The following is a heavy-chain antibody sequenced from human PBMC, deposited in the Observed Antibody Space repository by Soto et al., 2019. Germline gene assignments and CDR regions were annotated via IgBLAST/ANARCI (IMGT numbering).Heavy chain of an antibody. CDR2: INHSGNT. CDR1: GGSFSGYY. Sequence: QVQLQQWGAGLLKPSETLSLTCAVYGGSFSGYYWTWIRQPPGKGLEWIGQINHSGNTNNNPSLKSRVTMSVDTSKNQISLKLNSVTAADTAVYYCARRYCSRAGCYAFDIWGQGTMVTVSS. V-gene: IGHV4-34*01. D-gene: IGHD2-2*01. CDR3: ARRYCSRAGCYAFDI. J-gene: IGHJ3*02.